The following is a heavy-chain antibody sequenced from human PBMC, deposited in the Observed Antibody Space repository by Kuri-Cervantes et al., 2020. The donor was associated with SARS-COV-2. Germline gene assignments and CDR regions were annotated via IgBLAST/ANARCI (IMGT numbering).Heavy chain of an antibody. CDR3: ATPMGVGALDAFDI. Sequence: GGSLRLSCAASGFTVSSNYMSWVRQAPGKGLEWVSVIYSGGSTYYADSVKGRFTISRDNSKNTLYLQMNSLRAEDTAVYYCATPMGVGALDAFDIWGQGTMVTVSS. J-gene: IGHJ3*02. CDR1: GFTVSSNY. V-gene: IGHV3-53*01. D-gene: IGHD1-26*01. CDR2: IYSGGST.